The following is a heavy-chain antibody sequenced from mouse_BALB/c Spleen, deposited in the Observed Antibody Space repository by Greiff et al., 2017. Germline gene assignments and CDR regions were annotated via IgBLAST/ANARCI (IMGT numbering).Heavy chain of an antibody. V-gene: IGHV1-54*01. CDR2: INPGSGGT. CDR3: ARRGYGNYYYAMDY. CDR1: GYAFTNYL. J-gene: IGHJ4*01. Sequence: VKLQQSGAELVRPGTSVKVSCKASGYAFTNYLIEWVKQRPGQGLEWIGVINPGSGGTNYNEKFKGKATLTADKSSSTAYMQLSSLTSDDSAVYFCARRGYGNYYYAMDYWGQGTSVTVSS. D-gene: IGHD2-10*02.